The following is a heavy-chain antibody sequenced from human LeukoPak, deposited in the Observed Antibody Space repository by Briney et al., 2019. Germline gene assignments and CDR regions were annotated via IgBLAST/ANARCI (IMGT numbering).Heavy chain of an antibody. V-gene: IGHV3-9*01. D-gene: IGHD5-12*01. CDR1: GFTFHDYG. CDR2: ISWNSGVT. CDR3: ARGGYDPWWYFDY. Sequence: GGSLRLSCAASGFTFHDYGMHWVRQAPGKGLEWVSGISWNSGVTDFADTVKGRFTISRDNAKNSLYLQMNSLRAGDTAVYYCARGGYDPWWYFDYWGQGTLVTVSS. J-gene: IGHJ4*02.